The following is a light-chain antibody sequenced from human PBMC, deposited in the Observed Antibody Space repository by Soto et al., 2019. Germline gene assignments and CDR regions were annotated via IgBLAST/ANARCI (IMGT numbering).Light chain of an antibody. V-gene: IGLV2-8*01. CDR3: KSYAGSNTYV. CDR1: KSDIGVYDF. CDR2: EVV. Sequence: GAKSDIGVYDFVSWYQHHPGKAPRLIIYEVVQRPSGVPDRFSGSKSGNTASLTVSGLQAADEADYFCKSYAGSNTYVFGSGTKVTVL. J-gene: IGLJ1*01.